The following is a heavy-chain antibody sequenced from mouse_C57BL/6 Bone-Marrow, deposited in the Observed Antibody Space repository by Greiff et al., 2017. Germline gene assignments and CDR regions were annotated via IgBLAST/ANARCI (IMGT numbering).Heavy chain of an antibody. J-gene: IGHJ3*01. V-gene: IGHV1-59*01. Sequence: QVQLQQPGAELVRPGTSVKLSCKASGYTFTSYWMHWVKQRPGQGLEWIGVIDPSDSYTNYNQKFKGKATLTVDTSSSTAYMQLSSLTSEDAAVYYCARGGICYDYGWFAYWGQGTLVTVSA. CDR1: GYTFTSYW. CDR2: IDPSDSYT. D-gene: IGHD2-4*01. CDR3: ARGGICYDYGWFAY.